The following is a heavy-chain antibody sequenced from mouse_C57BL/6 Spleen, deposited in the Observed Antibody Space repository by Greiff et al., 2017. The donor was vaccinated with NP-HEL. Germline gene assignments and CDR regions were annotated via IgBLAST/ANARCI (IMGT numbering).Heavy chain of an antibody. CDR3: TESGYDGYY. Sequence: EVKLEESGGGLVQPGGSMKLSCVASGFTFSNYWMNWVRQSPEKGLEWVAQIRLKSDNYATHYAESVKGRFTISRDDSKSSVYLQMNNLRAEDTGIYYCTESGYDGYYWGQGTTLTVSS. CDR1: GFTFSNYW. D-gene: IGHD2-3*01. J-gene: IGHJ2*01. V-gene: IGHV6-3*01. CDR2: IRLKSDNYAT.